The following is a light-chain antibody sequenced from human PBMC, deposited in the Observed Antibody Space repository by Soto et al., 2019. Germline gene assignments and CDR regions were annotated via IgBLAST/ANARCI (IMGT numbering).Light chain of an antibody. CDR2: DVS. V-gene: IGLV2-11*01. CDR1: SSDVGGYNY. CDR3: CSYAGSYTYV. J-gene: IGLJ1*01. Sequence: LTQPRSVSWSPGQSVTISCTGTSSDVGGYNYVSWYQQHPGKAPKLMIYDVSKRPSGVPDRFSGSKSGNTASLTISGLQAEDEADYYCCSYAGSYTYVFGTGTKVTVL.